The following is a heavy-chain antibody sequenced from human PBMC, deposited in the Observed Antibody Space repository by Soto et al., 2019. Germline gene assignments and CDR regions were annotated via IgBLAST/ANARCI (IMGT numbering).Heavy chain of an antibody. Sequence: QVQLGESGGGVVKTSGSLRIACAASGFTFSDYYMSWVRQAPGKGLEWVSYISSSGNTIYYADSVKGRFTISRDNAKNSVYLQMNSLRAEDTALYFCAKMSSENYYDPVFSWGQGTLVTVSS. J-gene: IGHJ5*02. CDR1: GFTFSDYY. CDR3: AKMSSENYYDPVFS. CDR2: ISSSGNTI. V-gene: IGHV3-11*01. D-gene: IGHD3-22*01.